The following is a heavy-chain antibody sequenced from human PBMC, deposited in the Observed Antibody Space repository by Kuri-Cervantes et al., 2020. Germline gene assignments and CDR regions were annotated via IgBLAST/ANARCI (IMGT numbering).Heavy chain of an antibody. CDR1: GFTFSSYA. V-gene: IGHV3-30*01. D-gene: IGHD6-19*01. CDR3: ARGGSSGWTHYYYYGMDV. Sequence: GESLKISCAASGFTFSSYAMHWVRQAPGKGLEWVAVISYDGSNKYYADSVKGRFTISRDNSKNTLYLQMNSLRAEDTAVYYCARGGSSGWTHYYYYGMDVWGQGTTVTVSS. CDR2: ISYDGSNK. J-gene: IGHJ6*02.